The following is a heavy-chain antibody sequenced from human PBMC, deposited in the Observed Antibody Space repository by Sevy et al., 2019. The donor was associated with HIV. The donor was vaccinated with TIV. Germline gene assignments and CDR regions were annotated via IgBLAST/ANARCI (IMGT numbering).Heavy chain of an antibody. D-gene: IGHD3-22*01. V-gene: IGHV3-48*03. CDR3: AREGYYSSSRAFDI. CDR1: GFTFSSYE. J-gene: IGHJ3*02. CDR2: LSSSGSTI. Sequence: GGSLRLSCAASGFTFSSYEMNWVRLAPGKGLEWVSYLSSSGSTIYYADSVKGRFTISRDNAKNSLYLQMNSLRAEDTAVYYCAREGYYSSSRAFDIWGQGTMVTVSS.